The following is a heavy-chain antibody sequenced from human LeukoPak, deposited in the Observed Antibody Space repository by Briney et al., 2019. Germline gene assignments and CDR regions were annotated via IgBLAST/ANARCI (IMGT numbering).Heavy chain of an antibody. V-gene: IGHV3-73*01. CDR2: IRSKANSYAT. CDR3: TRHDYGSGG. CDR1: GFTFSGSA. D-gene: IGHD3-10*01. Sequence: GGSLRLSCAASGFTFSGSAMHWVRQASGKWLEWVGRIRSKANSYATAYAASVKGRFTISRDDSKNTAYLQMNSLKTEDTAVYYCTRHDYGSGGGGQGTLVTVSS. J-gene: IGHJ4*02.